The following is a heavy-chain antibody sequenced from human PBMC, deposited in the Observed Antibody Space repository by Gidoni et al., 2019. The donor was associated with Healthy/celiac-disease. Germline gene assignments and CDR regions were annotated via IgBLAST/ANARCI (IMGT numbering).Heavy chain of an antibody. CDR1: GGSISSSNW. J-gene: IGHJ3*02. CDR3: ARVRYYDSSGQNDAFDI. Sequence: QVQLQESGPGLVKPSGTLSLTCAVSGGSISSSNWWSWVRQPPGKGLEWIGEIYHSGSTNYNPSLKSRVTISVDKSKNQFSLKLSSVTAADTAVYYCARVRYYDSSGQNDAFDIWGQGTMVTVSS. V-gene: IGHV4-4*02. D-gene: IGHD3-22*01. CDR2: IYHSGST.